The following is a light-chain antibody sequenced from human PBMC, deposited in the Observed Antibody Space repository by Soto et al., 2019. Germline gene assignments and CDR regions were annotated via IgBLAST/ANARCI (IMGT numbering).Light chain of an antibody. V-gene: IGLV1-51*01. Sequence: QSVLTQPPSVSAAPGQKVTISCSGSRSNIGNNYVAWYQQFPGTVPKLLIYNNNGRPSVTPDRFSGSASGTSATLTITGLQAGDEADYCCVTWDTSLRTGVIGGGTKLTVL. CDR1: RSNIGNNY. CDR3: VTWDTSLRTGV. J-gene: IGLJ3*02. CDR2: NNN.